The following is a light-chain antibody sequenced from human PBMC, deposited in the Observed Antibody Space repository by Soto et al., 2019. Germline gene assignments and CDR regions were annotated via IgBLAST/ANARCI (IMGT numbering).Light chain of an antibody. CDR2: EGS. CDR3: FSYADSNTSVV. Sequence: QSALTQPASVSGSPGQSITISCTGTSRDVGSYNLVSWYQQHPGKAPKLMIYEGSKRPSGVSNRFSGSKSGNTASLTISGLLAEEEAYYYCFSYADSNTSVVFGGGTNLTVL. CDR1: SRDVGSYNL. V-gene: IGLV2-23*01. J-gene: IGLJ2*01.